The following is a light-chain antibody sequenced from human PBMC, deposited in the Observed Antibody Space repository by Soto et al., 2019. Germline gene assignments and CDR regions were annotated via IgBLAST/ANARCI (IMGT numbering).Light chain of an antibody. V-gene: IGLV1-51*01. CDR2: DNQ. Sequence: VLTQPPSVSAAPGQKVSISCSGSSSNVGKNFVSWYQHVPGKAPKLLIYDNQKRPSGIPDRFFASKSGTLATLDITGLQTGDEADYYCGTWDSSLTIGVIFGGGTK. CDR3: GTWDSSLTIGVI. CDR1: SSNVGKNF. J-gene: IGLJ2*01.